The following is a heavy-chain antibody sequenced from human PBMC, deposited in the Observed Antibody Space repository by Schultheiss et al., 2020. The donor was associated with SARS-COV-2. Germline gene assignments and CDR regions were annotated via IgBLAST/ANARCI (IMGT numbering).Heavy chain of an antibody. V-gene: IGHV3-30*04. CDR3: ARGPSPDYGYYFDY. CDR1: GFTFSSYA. Sequence: GESLKISCAASGFTFSSYAMHWVRQAPGKGLEWVAVISYDGSNKYYADSVKGRFTISRDNAKNSLYLQMNSLRGEDTAVYYCARGPSPDYGYYFDYWGQGTLVTVSS. D-gene: IGHD4-17*01. CDR2: ISYDGSNK. J-gene: IGHJ4*02.